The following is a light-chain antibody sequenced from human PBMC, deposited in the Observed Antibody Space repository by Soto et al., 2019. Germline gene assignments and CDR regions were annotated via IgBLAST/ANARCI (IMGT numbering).Light chain of an antibody. V-gene: IGKV3-15*01. Sequence: EIVMTQPPAPLAVSPGERATPSCRTSQSVSSNLVWYQQKRGQAPRLLIYGASTRSTGIPARFSGSGSGTEFTLTSSSLQSEDVAVYYCQQYNNWPPSFGQGTKLEIK. CDR2: GAS. CDR1: QSVSSN. J-gene: IGKJ2*01. CDR3: QQYNNWPPS.